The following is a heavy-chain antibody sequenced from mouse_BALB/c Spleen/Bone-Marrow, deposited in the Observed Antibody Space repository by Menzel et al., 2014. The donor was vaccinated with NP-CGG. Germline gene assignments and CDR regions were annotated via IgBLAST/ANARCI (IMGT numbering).Heavy chain of an antibody. CDR3: ARGYDYSSWFAY. D-gene: IGHD2-4*01. V-gene: IGHV5-6-3*01. J-gene: IGHJ3*01. CDR2: INVNGDTT. CDR1: GFTFSSYG. Sequence: VQLKESGGGLVQPGGSLKLSCAAPGFTFSSYGMSWVRQTPDKRLEMIATINVNGDTTYHPDSVKGRFTISRDNVKNTLYLQMSSLKSEDTAMYYCARGYDYSSWFAYWGQGTLVTVSA.